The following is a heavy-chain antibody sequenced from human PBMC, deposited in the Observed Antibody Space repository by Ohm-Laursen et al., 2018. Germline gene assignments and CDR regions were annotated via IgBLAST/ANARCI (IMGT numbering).Heavy chain of an antibody. CDR1: GGSFSGYY. Sequence: SETLSLTCAVYGGSFSGYYWSWIRQPPGKGLEWIGEINHSGGTNYNPSLKSRVTISVDTSKNQFSLKLSSVTAADTAVYYCARQDSGDYYFDYWGQGTLVTVSS. V-gene: IGHV4-34*01. D-gene: IGHD4-17*01. J-gene: IGHJ4*02. CDR2: INHSGGT. CDR3: ARQDSGDYYFDY.